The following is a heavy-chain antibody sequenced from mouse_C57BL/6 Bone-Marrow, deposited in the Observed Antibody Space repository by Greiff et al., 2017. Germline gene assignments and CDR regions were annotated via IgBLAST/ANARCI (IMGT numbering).Heavy chain of an antibody. CDR2: IDPEIGDT. D-gene: IGHD2-3*01. J-gene: IGHJ2*01. Sequence: DVKLQESGAELVRPGASVKLSCTASGFNIKDDYIHWVKQRPEQGLEWIGWIDPEIGDTEYASKFQGKATITSETSSNTAYLQLSSLTSEDTAVYYCSSFDGNYFDFWGQGTPLTVAS. CDR1: GFNIKDDY. V-gene: IGHV14-4*01. CDR3: SSFDGNYFDF.